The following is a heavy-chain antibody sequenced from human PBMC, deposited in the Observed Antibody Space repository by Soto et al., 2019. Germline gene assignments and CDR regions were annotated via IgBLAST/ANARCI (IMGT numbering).Heavy chain of an antibody. CDR2: INHSGST. CDR3: ARGSLIAVAGTHNWFDP. D-gene: IGHD6-19*01. CDR1: GGSFSGYY. J-gene: IGHJ5*02. Sequence: SETLSLTCAVYGGSFSGYYWSWIRQPPGKGLEWIGEINHSGSTNYNPSLKSRVTISVDTSKNRFSLKLSSVTAADTAVYYCARGSLIAVAGTHNWFDPWGQGTLVTVSS. V-gene: IGHV4-34*01.